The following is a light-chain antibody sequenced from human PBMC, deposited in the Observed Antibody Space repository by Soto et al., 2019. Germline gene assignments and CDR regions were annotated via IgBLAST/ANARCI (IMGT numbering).Light chain of an antibody. CDR3: QKYGSSPRT. CDR2: GAS. Sequence: EIVLTQSPGTLSLSPGERATLSCRASQSVSSSYLAWYQQKPGQAPRLLTYGASSRATGIPDRFSGSGSGTDFTLTISRLEPEDFAVYYCQKYGSSPRTFGQGTKVEIK. J-gene: IGKJ1*01. V-gene: IGKV3-20*01. CDR1: QSVSSSY.